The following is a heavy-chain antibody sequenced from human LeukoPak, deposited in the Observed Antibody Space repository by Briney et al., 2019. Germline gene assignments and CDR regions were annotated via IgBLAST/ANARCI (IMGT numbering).Heavy chain of an antibody. D-gene: IGHD2-15*01. CDR1: GFTFDDYA. J-gene: IGHJ4*02. V-gene: IGHV3-9*01. Sequence: GRSLRLSCAASGFTFDDYAMNWVRQAPGKGLEWVSGISWTSGSIGYADSVKGRFTISRDNAKNSLYLQMNSLRAEDTALYYCAKDSKRYCSGGSCYLLDYWGQGTLVTVSS. CDR2: ISWTSGSI. CDR3: AKDSKRYCSGGSCYLLDY.